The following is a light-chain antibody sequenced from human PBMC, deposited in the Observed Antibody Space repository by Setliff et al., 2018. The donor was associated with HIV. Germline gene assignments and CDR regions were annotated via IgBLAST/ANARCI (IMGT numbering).Light chain of an antibody. V-gene: IGLV3-21*04. Sequence: SYELTQPPSVPVAPGKTARITCGGNNIGSKSVHWYQQKPGQAPVLVIYYDSDRPSGIPERFSGSNSGNTATLTISRVEAGDEADYYCQVWDSSSDRGVFGTGTKVTVL. J-gene: IGLJ1*01. CDR3: QVWDSSSDRGV. CDR1: NIGSKS. CDR2: YDS.